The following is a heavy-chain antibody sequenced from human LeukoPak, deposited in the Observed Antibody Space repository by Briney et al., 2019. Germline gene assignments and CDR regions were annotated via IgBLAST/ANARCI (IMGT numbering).Heavy chain of an antibody. Sequence: PGGSLRLSCAASGFTFSSYWMSWVRQAPGKGLEWVAVISYDGSNKYYADSVKGRFTISRDNSKNTLYLQMNSLRAEDTAVYYCAKLGAVAGTGDAFDIWGQGTMVTVSS. V-gene: IGHV3-30*18. J-gene: IGHJ3*02. D-gene: IGHD6-19*01. CDR2: ISYDGSNK. CDR3: AKLGAVAGTGDAFDI. CDR1: GFTFSSYW.